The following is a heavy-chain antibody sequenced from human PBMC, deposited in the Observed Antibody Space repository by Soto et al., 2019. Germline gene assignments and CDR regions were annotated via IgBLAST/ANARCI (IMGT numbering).Heavy chain of an antibody. V-gene: IGHV4-38-2*01. D-gene: IGHD1-7*01. CDR2: VHHTGSK. CDR1: GFSMSRGLY. CDR3: VGGTFYTPLAV. J-gene: IGHJ4*02. Sequence: XETLSLPCAVSGFSMSRGLYWGWIRQPPGKGLEWIGSVHHTGSKYHNPSLKSRVTISVDTSKNQFSLRLNSVTAADTAVYYRVGGTFYTPLAVWGQGTLVTVSS.